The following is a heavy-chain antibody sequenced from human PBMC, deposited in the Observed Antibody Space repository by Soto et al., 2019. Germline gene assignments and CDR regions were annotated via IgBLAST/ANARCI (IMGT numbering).Heavy chain of an antibody. CDR3: AKGVADRYVDS. CDR1: GFTFRNSA. V-gene: IGHV3-23*01. D-gene: IGHD3-9*01. CDR2: ITNSGDHT. Sequence: GGSLRLSCAASGFTFRNSAMTWVRQAPGQGLEHVSSITNSGDHTFYADSVKGRFTISRDNSKNTLFLQMNSLRADDTAVYFCAKGVADRYVDSWGPGTLVTVSS. J-gene: IGHJ4*02.